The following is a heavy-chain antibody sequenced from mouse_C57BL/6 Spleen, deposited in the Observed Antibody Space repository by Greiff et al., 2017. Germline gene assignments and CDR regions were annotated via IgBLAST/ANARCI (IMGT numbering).Heavy chain of an antibody. CDR2: IDPSDSYT. CDR3: ARRGNGPFDY. CDR1: GYTFTSYW. J-gene: IGHJ2*01. Sequence: VQLQQPGAELVKPGASVKLSCKASGYTFTSYWMQWVKQRPGQGLEWIGEIDPSDSYTNYNQKFKGKATLTVDTSSSTAYMQLSSLTSEDSAVYYCARRGNGPFDYWGQGTTLTVSS. V-gene: IGHV1-50*01.